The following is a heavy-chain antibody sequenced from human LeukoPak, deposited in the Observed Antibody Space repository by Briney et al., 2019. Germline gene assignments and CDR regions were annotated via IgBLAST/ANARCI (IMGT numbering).Heavy chain of an antibody. CDR2: ISTDGYTT. Sequence: PGGSLRLSCAASGLAFSAYKMHWVRQAPRKGLVWVSRISTDGYTTDYADFVQGRFTAPRCNTKNTWSLEMNRLRAEDTAVYYCVVGGSPGYWGQGTLVTVSS. CDR1: GLAFSAYK. V-gene: IGHV3-74*01. CDR3: VVGGSPGY. D-gene: IGHD2-15*01. J-gene: IGHJ4*02.